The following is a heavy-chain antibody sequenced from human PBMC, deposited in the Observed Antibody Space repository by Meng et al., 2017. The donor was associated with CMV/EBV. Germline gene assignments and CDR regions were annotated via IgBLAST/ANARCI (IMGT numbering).Heavy chain of an antibody. CDR2: ISSSGNNI. Sequence: GGPLRPSCAAPGFTLSIYEMNWFRQAPGKGLEWVPHISSSGNNIYYADSMKGRFTISRDNAKNSLYLQKNSLRAEDTAVYYCAREVYVDHSYGMDIWGQGTTVTVSS. J-gene: IGHJ6*02. V-gene: IGHV3-48*03. D-gene: IGHD4-11*01. CDR1: GFTLSIYE. CDR3: AREVYVDHSYGMDI.